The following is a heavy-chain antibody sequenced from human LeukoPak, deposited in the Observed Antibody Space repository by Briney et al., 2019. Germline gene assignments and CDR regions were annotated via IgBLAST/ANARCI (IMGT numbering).Heavy chain of an antibody. CDR3: ARARRPYYYYYNMDV. CDR2: IKQDGSEK. CDR1: GFTFSSYW. Sequence: GGSLRLSCAASGFTFSSYWMTWVRQAPGKGLEWVANIKQDGSEKYYVDSVKGRFTISRDNAKNFLYLQMNSLRAEDTALYYCARARRPYYYYYNMDVWGKGTTVTVSS. J-gene: IGHJ6*03. V-gene: IGHV3-7*03.